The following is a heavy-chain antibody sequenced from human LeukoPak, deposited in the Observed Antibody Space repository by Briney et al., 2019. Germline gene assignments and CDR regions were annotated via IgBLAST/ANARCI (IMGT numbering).Heavy chain of an antibody. CDR1: GGSISIYY. Sequence: SETLSLTCTVFGGSISIYYWSWIRQPAGKGLEWIGCIYTSGSTNYNPSLKSRVTMSVDTSKNQFSLKLSSVTAADTAVYYCARFSSIAAAFDYWGQGTLVTVSS. CDR3: ARFSSIAAAFDY. V-gene: IGHV4-4*07. D-gene: IGHD6-13*01. J-gene: IGHJ4*02. CDR2: IYTSGST.